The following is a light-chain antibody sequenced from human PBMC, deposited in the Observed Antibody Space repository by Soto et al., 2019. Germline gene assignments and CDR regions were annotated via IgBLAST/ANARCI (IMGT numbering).Light chain of an antibody. CDR2: GAS. CDR3: QQTFSVPIT. V-gene: IGKV1-39*01. CDR1: ENVNCY. Sequence: DIQMTQSPSSLSASVGDRVTVTCRASENVNCYLNWYQQRPGKAPELLIYGASSLQTGVPSRFSGSGSGTDYNLTINSLQPEDFASYFCQQTFSVPITFGQWTNLEI. J-gene: IGKJ2*01.